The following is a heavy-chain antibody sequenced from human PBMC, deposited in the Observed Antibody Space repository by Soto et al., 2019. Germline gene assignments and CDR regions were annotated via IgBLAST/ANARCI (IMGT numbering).Heavy chain of an antibody. V-gene: IGHV1-69*01. J-gene: IGHJ2*01. Sequence: QVQLVQSGAEVKKPGSSVKVSCKASGGTFSSYAISWVRQAPGQGLEWMGGIIPIFGTANYAQKFQGRVTMTADESTSTAYMELSSLRSEDTAVYYCASSSAGWELRWYFDLWGRGTLVTVSS. CDR1: GGTFSSYA. D-gene: IGHD1-26*01. CDR2: IIPIFGTA. CDR3: ASSSAGWELRWYFDL.